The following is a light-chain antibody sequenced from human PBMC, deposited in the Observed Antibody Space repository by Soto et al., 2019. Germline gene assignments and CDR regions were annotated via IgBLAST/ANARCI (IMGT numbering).Light chain of an antibody. J-gene: IGKJ4*01. CDR1: HSVDIY. CDR2: DSY. Sequence: EVVLTQSPDTLSLSPGERATLSCRTSHSVDIYLAWYQQKPGQAPRLLIYDSYNRVTGIPTRFSGSGSGTDFPLTISSLVPEDSAVYYCQQRKYWPPLTFGGGTKVEIK. CDR3: QQRKYWPPLT. V-gene: IGKV3-11*01.